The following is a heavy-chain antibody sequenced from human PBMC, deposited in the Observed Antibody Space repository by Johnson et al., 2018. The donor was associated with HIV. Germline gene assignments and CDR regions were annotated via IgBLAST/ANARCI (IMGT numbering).Heavy chain of an antibody. CDR3: ARGPLVGATSFGYDFAFDI. CDR2: ISWNSDNI. J-gene: IGHJ3*02. D-gene: IGHD1-26*01. Sequence: QLVESGGGLVQPGRSLRLSCAASGFTFDDYAMHWVRQVPGKGLEWVSGISWNSDNIGYADSVKGRFTISRDSAKNSLYLQMSSLRAEDTAIYYCARGPLVGATSFGYDFAFDIWGLGTMVTVSS. CDR1: GFTFDDYA. V-gene: IGHV3-9*01.